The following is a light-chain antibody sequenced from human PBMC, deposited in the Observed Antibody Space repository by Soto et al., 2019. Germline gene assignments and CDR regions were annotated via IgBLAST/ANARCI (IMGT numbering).Light chain of an antibody. Sequence: QSVLTRPPSVSAAPGQKVTISCSGSSSNIGNNYVSWYQQLPGTAPKLLIYDNNKRPSGIPDRFSDSKSGTSATLGITGLQTGDEADYYCGTWDSSLSAYVFGTGTKVTVL. J-gene: IGLJ1*01. CDR2: DNN. CDR3: GTWDSSLSAYV. V-gene: IGLV1-51*01. CDR1: SSNIGNNY.